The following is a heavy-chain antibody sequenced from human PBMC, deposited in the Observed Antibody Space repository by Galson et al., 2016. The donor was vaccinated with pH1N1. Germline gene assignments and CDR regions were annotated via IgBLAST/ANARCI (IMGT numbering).Heavy chain of an antibody. D-gene: IGHD4-17*01. CDR3: ATVGSYGGYRAPPYFHH. V-gene: IGHV3-7*01. CDR2: IYQDGSEE. J-gene: IGHJ1*01. CDR1: GFSFRSYW. Sequence: SLRLSCAASGFSFRSYWMSWVRQAPGKGLEWVASIYQDGSEEKYVDSVKGRFTISRDNAENLLYLRMNSLRAEDTAVYYCATVGSYGGYRAPPYFHHWGQGTLVIVSS.